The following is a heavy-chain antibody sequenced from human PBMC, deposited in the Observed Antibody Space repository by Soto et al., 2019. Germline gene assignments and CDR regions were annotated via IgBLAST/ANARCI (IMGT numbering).Heavy chain of an antibody. V-gene: IGHV4-30-4*01. Sequence: QVQLQESGPGLVKPSQTLSLTCIVSGGSISSGDYYWSWVRQHPGKGLEWIGYIYYSGSTYYNPSLKSRVTISADTSKNQFSLKLSSVTAADTAVYYCARAKGLLTVTTSWFDPWGQGTLVTVSS. CDR3: ARAKGLLTVTTSWFDP. CDR1: GGSISSGDYY. D-gene: IGHD4-17*01. CDR2: IYYSGST. J-gene: IGHJ5*02.